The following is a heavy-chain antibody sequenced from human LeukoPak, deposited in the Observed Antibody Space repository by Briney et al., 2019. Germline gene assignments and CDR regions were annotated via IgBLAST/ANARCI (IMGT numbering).Heavy chain of an antibody. CDR2: INHNGNVN. CDR3: ARDQYDTWSRRGNFDS. J-gene: IGHJ4*02. CDR1: GFTFSSYW. V-gene: IGHV3-7*03. D-gene: IGHD3-3*01. Sequence: GGSLRLSCAASGFTFSSYWMNWARKAPGKGLEWVASINHNGNVNYYVDSVKGRFTISRDNTKNSLYLQMNSLRAEDTAVFYCARDQYDTWSRRGNFDSWGQGTLVIVSS.